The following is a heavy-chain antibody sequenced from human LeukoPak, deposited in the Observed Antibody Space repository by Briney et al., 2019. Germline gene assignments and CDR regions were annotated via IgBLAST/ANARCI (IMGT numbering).Heavy chain of an antibody. Sequence: KPSETLSLTCAVYGGSFSGYYWSWIRQPPGKGLDWIGKINHSGSTNYNPSLKSRVTISVDTSKNQFSLKLSSVTAADTAVYYCARAGYSSGWYNWFDPWGQGTLVTVSS. J-gene: IGHJ5*02. V-gene: IGHV4-34*01. D-gene: IGHD6-19*01. CDR1: GGSFSGYY. CDR3: ARAGYSSGWYNWFDP. CDR2: INHSGST.